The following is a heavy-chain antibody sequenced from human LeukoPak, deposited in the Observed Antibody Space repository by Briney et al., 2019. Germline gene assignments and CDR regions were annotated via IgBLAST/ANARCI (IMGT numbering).Heavy chain of an antibody. CDR3: ARDGDTYYYDSSDLFDY. J-gene: IGHJ4*02. V-gene: IGHV1-18*01. CDR2: ISAYNGNT. Sequence: ASVKVSCKASGYTFTSYGISWVRQAPGQGLEWMGWISAYNGNTNYAQKLQGRVTMTTDTSTSTAYMELRSLRSDDTAAYYCARDGDTYYYDSSDLFDYWGQGTLVTVSS. D-gene: IGHD3-22*01. CDR1: GYTFTSYG.